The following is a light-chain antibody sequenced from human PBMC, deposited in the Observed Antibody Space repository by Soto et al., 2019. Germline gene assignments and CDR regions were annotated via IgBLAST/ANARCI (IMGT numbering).Light chain of an antibody. Sequence: DIQMTQSPSSVSASVGDRVTITCRASQGISNYLAWYQHQSGKAPRLLIHTASTSPSGVPSRFNGSGSGTDFTFTISNLQPEDVATYYCQKHNGGGLTFVGGTKVEI. V-gene: IGKV1-27*01. J-gene: IGKJ4*01. CDR3: QKHNGGGLT. CDR1: QGISNY. CDR2: TAS.